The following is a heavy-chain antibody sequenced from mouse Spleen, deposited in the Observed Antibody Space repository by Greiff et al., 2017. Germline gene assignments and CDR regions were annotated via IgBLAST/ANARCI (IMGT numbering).Heavy chain of an antibody. CDR3: ARSRITTATYYAMDY. CDR2: INPSTGGT. V-gene: IGHV1-42*01. Sequence: VQLKESGPELVKPGASVKISCKASGYSFTGYYMNWVKQSPEKSLEWIGEINPSTGGTTYNQKFKAKATLTVDKSSSTAYMQLKSLTSEDSAVYYCARSRITTATYYAMDYWGQGTSVTVSS. CDR1: GYSFTGYY. J-gene: IGHJ4*01. D-gene: IGHD1-2*01.